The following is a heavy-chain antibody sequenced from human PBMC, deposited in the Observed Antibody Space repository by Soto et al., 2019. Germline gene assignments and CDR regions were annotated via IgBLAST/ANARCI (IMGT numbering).Heavy chain of an antibody. Sequence: EVQLVEPGGGLVKPVESLRLSCAATGFTFTRYSMNWVRQAPGKGLEWVSSISSTTNYIYYGDSMKGRFTISRDNAKNSLYLEMNSLRAEDTAVYYCARESEDLTSNFDYWGQGTLVTVSS. J-gene: IGHJ4*02. CDR1: GFTFTRYS. CDR3: ARESEDLTSNFDY. CDR2: ISSTTNYI. V-gene: IGHV3-21*06.